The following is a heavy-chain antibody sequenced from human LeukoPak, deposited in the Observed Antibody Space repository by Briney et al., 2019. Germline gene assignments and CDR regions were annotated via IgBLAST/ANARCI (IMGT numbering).Heavy chain of an antibody. Sequence: GGSLRLSCAASGFTFSSYSMNWVRQAPGKGLEWVSYISSTNGYIYYADSVRGRFTVSRDDPHNTLYLQMNSVRAEDTAVYFCARGGVDHYGSGTYYLMYYFDHWGQGALVTVSS. CDR3: ARGGVDHYGSGTYYLMYYFDH. J-gene: IGHJ4*02. V-gene: IGHV3-21*04. CDR1: GFTFSSYS. CDR2: ISSTNGYI. D-gene: IGHD3-10*01.